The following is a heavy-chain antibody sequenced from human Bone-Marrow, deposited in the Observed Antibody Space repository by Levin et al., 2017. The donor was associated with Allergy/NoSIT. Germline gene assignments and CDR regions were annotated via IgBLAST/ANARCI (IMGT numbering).Heavy chain of an antibody. CDR1: GGSISSYY. V-gene: IGHV4-59*01. D-gene: IGHD4-17*01. CDR3: ARGVLNGDYFWFDP. J-gene: IGHJ5*02. CDR2: IYYSGST. Sequence: SETLSLTCTVSGGSISSYYWSWIRQPPGKGLEWIGYIYYSGSTNYNPSLKSRVTISVDTSKNQFSLKLSSVTAADTAVYYCARGVLNGDYFWFDPWGQGTLVTVSS.